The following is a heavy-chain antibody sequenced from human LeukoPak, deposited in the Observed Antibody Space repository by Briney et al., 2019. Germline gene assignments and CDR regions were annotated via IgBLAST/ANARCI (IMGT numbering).Heavy chain of an antibody. J-gene: IGHJ4*02. Sequence: GGSLRLSCAASGFPFNAYWMTWVRQAPGKGLEWVANIRQDGDTKYYVDSVKGRFTISRDNAMNSLYLQMNSLRAEDTAIYYCARSLPYGTTWCGRSDFWGQGTLVTVSS. CDR3: ARSLPYGTTWCGRSDF. D-gene: IGHD6-13*01. CDR1: GFPFNAYW. CDR2: IRQDGDTK. V-gene: IGHV3-7*03.